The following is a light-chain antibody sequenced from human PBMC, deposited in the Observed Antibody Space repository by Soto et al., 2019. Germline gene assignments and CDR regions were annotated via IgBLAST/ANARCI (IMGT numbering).Light chain of an antibody. CDR1: SSDVGGYNY. V-gene: IGLV2-11*01. Sequence: QSALTQPRSVSGSPGQSVTISCTGTSSDVGGYNYVSWYQHLPGKAPKVMIYDVNKRPSGVPDRSSGSKSGNTASLTISGLQAEDEADYYCCSYAGSYTYVFGSGTKLTVL. CDR3: CSYAGSYTYV. J-gene: IGLJ1*01. CDR2: DVN.